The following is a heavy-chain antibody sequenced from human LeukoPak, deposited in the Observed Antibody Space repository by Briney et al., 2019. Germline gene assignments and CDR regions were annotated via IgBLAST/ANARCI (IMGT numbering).Heavy chain of an antibody. CDR2: IHPNSGGT. Sequence: ASVKVSCKASGYTFTGYYMHWVRQAPGQGLEWMGWIHPNSGGTNYAQKFQGRVTMTRDTAISTAYMEVSRLRSDDTAVYYCARVEEYYYDSSGLIWGQGTMVTVSS. CDR3: ARVEEYYYDSSGLI. CDR1: GYTFTGYY. V-gene: IGHV1-2*02. D-gene: IGHD3-22*01. J-gene: IGHJ3*02.